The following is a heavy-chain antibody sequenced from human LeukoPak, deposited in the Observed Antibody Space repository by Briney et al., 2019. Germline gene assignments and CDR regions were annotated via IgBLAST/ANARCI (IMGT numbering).Heavy chain of an antibody. D-gene: IGHD3-22*01. J-gene: IGHJ4*02. CDR2: INSDGSST. CDR1: GFTLSSYW. V-gene: IGHV3-74*01. CDR3: AKFGLDSSGSLDY. Sequence: GGSLRLSCAASGFTLSSYWMHWVRQALGKGLVWVSRINSDGSSTSYADSVKGRFTISRDNAKNTLYPQMNSLRAEDTAVYYYAKFGLDSSGSLDYWGQGTLVTVSS.